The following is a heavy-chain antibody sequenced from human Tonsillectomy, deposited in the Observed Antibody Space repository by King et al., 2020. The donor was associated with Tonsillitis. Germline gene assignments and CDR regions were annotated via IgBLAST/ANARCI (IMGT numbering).Heavy chain of an antibody. D-gene: IGHD3-16*01. V-gene: IGHV3-23*04. CDR3: AKHWDFDY. J-gene: IGHJ4*02. CDR1: GFTFSNHA. CDR2: ISGGDGDA. Sequence: VQLVESGGGLVQPGGSLRLSCAASGFTFSNHALTWVRQAPGKGLEWVSGISGGDGDAYYADTVKGRFTVSRDNSKNTLYLQMNSLRAEDTAVYYCAKHWDFDYWGQGPRVTVAS.